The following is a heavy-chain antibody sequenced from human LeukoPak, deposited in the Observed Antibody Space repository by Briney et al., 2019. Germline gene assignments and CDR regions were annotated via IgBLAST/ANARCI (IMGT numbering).Heavy chain of an antibody. D-gene: IGHD3-22*01. J-gene: IGHJ4*02. CDR3: ARGAGYYYVRPPDY. CDR2: IYHSGST. Sequence: SETLSLTCTVSGYSISSGYYWGWIRQPPGKGLEWIGSIYHSGSTYYNPSLKSRVTISVDTSKNQFSLKLSSVTAADTAVYYCARGAGYYYVRPPDYWGQGTLVTVSS. CDR1: GYSISSGYY. V-gene: IGHV4-38-2*02.